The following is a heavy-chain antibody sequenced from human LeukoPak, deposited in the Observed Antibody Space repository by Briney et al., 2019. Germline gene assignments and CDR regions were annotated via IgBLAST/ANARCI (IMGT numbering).Heavy chain of an antibody. CDR1: GYSISSGYY. J-gene: IGHJ4*02. CDR2: IYHSGST. D-gene: IGHD6-6*01. V-gene: IGHV4-38-2*02. CDR3: ARDGSSSSIDY. Sequence: SETLSLTCTVSGYSISSGYYWGWIRQPPGKGLEWIGSIYHSGSTYYNPSLKSRVTISVDTSKNQFSLKLSSVTAADTAVYYSARDGSSSSIDYWGQGTLVTVSS.